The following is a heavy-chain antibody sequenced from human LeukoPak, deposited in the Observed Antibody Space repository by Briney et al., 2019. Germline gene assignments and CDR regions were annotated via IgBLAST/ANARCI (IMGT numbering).Heavy chain of an antibody. V-gene: IGHV1-69*13. Sequence: ASVKVSCKTAGGTFTSYAITWVRQAPGQGLEWMGKIIPISGTTNYAQKFQGRVTFTADESTSTAYMELSSLRSEDTALYYCARKLRLGGNWFDPWGQGTLVTVSS. D-gene: IGHD1-26*01. CDR3: ARKLRLGGNWFDP. CDR1: GGTFTSYA. CDR2: IIPISGTT. J-gene: IGHJ5*02.